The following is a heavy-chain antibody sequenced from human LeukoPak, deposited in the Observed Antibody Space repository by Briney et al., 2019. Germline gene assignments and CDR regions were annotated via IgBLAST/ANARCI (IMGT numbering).Heavy chain of an antibody. V-gene: IGHV4-61*08. CDR2: IYYSGST. CDR3: ARHKDSSSWSHFDS. Sequence: SETLSLTCTVSGVSISSGGYYWSWIRQHPGKGLEWIGYIYYSGSTNYNPSLKSRVTISVDTSKNQFSLKLSSVTAADTAVYYCARHKDSSSWSHFDSWGQGTLVTVSS. D-gene: IGHD6-13*01. CDR1: GVSISSGGYY. J-gene: IGHJ4*02.